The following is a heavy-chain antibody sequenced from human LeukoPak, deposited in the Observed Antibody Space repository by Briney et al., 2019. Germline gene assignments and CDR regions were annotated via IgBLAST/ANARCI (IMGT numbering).Heavy chain of an antibody. J-gene: IGHJ3*02. Sequence: SETLSLTCTVSGGSISSGDYYWSWIRQPPGKGLEWIGYIYSSGSTYYNPSLKSRVTISVDTSKNQFSLKLSSVTAADTAVYYCARVYWNYAFDIWGQGTMVTVSS. D-gene: IGHD1-7*01. CDR3: ARVYWNYAFDI. CDR1: GGSISSGDYY. CDR2: IYSSGST. V-gene: IGHV4-30-4*08.